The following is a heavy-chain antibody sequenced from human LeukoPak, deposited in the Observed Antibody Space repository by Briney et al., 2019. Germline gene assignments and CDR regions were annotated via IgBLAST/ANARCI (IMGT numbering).Heavy chain of an antibody. CDR3: ARVNYYYDSSGYCDY. D-gene: IGHD3-22*01. V-gene: IGHV4-39*07. CDR2: SYYSGST. J-gene: IGHJ4*02. CDR1: GGSISSSSYY. Sequence: SETLSLTCTVSGGSISSSSYYWGWIRQPPGKGLEWIGSSYYSGSTYYNPSLKSRVTISVDTSKNQFSLKLSSVTAADTAVYYCARVNYYYDSSGYCDYWGQGTLVTVSS.